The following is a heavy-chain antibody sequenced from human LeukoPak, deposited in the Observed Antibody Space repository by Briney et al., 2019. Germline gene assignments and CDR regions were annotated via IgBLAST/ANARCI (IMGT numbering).Heavy chain of an antibody. V-gene: IGHV3-7*01. J-gene: IGHJ6*03. Sequence: GGSLRLSCAASGFTFTTYWMTWVRQAPGKGLEWVANINQDGSEKYFVDSVKGRFTISRDNAKNSLYLQMNSLRVEDTAVYYCARLNYYGSGSYYHYYYYMDVWGKGTTVTISS. CDR3: ARLNYYGSGSYYHYYYYMDV. CDR1: GFTFTTYW. D-gene: IGHD3-10*01. CDR2: INQDGSEK.